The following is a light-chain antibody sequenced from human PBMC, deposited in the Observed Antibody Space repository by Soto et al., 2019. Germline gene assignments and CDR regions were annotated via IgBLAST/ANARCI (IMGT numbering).Light chain of an antibody. V-gene: IGKV1-12*01. CDR1: QAISSW. Sequence: DIQMTQSPSSVSASVGDRVTISCRASQAISSWLAWYQQKPGKAPRLLIYDASTLQSGVPSRFSGSGSGTDFTLTISSLQPEDFAPYYCQQANNFPITFGQGTRLEIK. CDR2: DAS. CDR3: QQANNFPIT. J-gene: IGKJ5*01.